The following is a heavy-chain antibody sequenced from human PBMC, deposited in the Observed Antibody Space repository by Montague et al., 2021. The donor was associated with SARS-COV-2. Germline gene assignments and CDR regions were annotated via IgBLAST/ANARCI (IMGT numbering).Heavy chain of an antibody. CDR3: ARTSKLRESSSGNYYYHAMDV. Sequence: SXTLSLTCNVSGGSISSSTYYWGWIRQPPGKGLEWIGNLYNGGTTYYSPSLKSRVTISVDTSKNRFSLNMASVTAADTAVYYCARTSKLRESSSGNYYYHAMDVWGQGTTVTVSS. CDR1: GGSISSSTYY. J-gene: IGHJ6*02. D-gene: IGHD3-16*01. CDR2: LYNGGTT. V-gene: IGHV4-39*02.